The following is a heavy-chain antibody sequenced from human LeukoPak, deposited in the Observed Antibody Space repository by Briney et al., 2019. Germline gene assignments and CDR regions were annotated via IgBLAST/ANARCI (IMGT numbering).Heavy chain of an antibody. V-gene: IGHV3-23*01. Sequence: GGSLTLSCAASGFTFSSYAMSWVRQAPGKGLEWVSAISGSGGSTYYADSVKGRFTISRDNSKNTLYLQMNSLRAEDTAVYYCAKSASQGDYYDSSGLDAFDIWGQGTMVTVSS. CDR3: AKSASQGDYYDSSGLDAFDI. D-gene: IGHD3-22*01. CDR1: GFTFSSYA. CDR2: ISGSGGST. J-gene: IGHJ3*02.